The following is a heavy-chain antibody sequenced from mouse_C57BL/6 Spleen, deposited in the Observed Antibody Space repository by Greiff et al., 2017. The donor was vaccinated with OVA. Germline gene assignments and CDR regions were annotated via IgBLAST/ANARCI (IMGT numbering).Heavy chain of an antibody. CDR3: AREGYGNALDY. J-gene: IGHJ2*01. CDR1: GYTFTSYW. V-gene: IGHV1-64*01. D-gene: IGHD2-10*02. Sequence: VQLQQSGAELVKPGASVKLSCKASGYTFTSYWMHWVKQRPGQGLEWIGMIHPNSGSTNYNEKFKSKATLTVDKSSSTAYMQLSSLTSEDSAVYYCAREGYGNALDYWGQGTTLTVSS. CDR2: IHPNSGST.